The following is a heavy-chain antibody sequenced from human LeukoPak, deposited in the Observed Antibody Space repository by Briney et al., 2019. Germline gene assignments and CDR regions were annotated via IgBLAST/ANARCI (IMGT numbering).Heavy chain of an antibody. J-gene: IGHJ6*02. CDR1: GFTFSSYG. CDR2: ISYDGSNK. CDR3: AKDPVGAAHRAYYYYYGMDV. V-gene: IGHV3-30*18. Sequence: PGRSLRLSCAASGFTFSSYGMHWVRQAPGKGLEWVAVISYDGSNKYYADSVKGRFTISRDNSKNTLYLQVNSLRAEDTAVYYCAKDPVGAAHRAYYYYYGMDVWGQGTTVTVSS. D-gene: IGHD1-26*01.